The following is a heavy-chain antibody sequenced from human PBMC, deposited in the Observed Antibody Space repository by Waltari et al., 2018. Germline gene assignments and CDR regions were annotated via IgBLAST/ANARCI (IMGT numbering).Heavy chain of an antibody. V-gene: IGHV4-34*01. D-gene: IGHD3-10*01. J-gene: IGHJ5*02. CDR1: GGSFSGYY. CDR2: INHSGST. CDR3: ARGRGYSVVVRGVDTGFCWFDP. Sequence: QVQLQQWGAGLLSPSETLSLTCAVYGGSFSGYYWTWIRQPPGTGLEWIGEINHSGSTNYNPALKSRVAISIDTPRNQFSLKLSSVTAADTAVYYCARGRGYSVVVRGVDTGFCWFDPWGQGTLVTVSS.